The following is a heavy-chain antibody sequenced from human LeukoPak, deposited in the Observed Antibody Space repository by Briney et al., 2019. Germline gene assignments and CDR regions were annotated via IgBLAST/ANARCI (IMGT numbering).Heavy chain of an antibody. D-gene: IGHD6-13*01. Sequence: PGGSLRLSCAASGFTFSSYGMHWVRQAPGKGLEWVAFIRHDGSNKYYADSVKGRFTISRDNSKNTLYLQMNSLRAEDTAVYYCAKDGPAAAGTSDLFDYWGQGTLVTVSS. V-gene: IGHV3-30*02. CDR2: IRHDGSNK. CDR3: AKDGPAAAGTSDLFDY. J-gene: IGHJ4*02. CDR1: GFTFSSYG.